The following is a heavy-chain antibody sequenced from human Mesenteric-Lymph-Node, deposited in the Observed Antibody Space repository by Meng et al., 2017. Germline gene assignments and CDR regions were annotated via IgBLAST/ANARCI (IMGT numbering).Heavy chain of an antibody. D-gene: IGHD3-9*01. J-gene: IGHJ4*02. CDR3: ARLDQALDY. CDR1: GGSVSSGSYY. CDR2: IYYSGAT. V-gene: IGHV4-61*01. Sequence: QVHLRESGPVLGRPSATLSLTCSVSGGSVSSGSYYWSWIRQPPGKGLGWIGYIYYSGATNYNPSLKSRVTISADTSKNQFSLNLKSMTAADTAVYYCARLDQALDYWGQGTLVTVSS.